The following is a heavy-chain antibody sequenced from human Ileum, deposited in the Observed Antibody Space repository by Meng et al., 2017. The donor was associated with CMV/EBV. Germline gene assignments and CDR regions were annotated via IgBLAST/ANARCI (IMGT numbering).Heavy chain of an antibody. CDR2: VNPNNGDT. V-gene: IGHV1-18*04. CDR1: GYVFANDL. CDR3: ARHGYYSTGWSF. J-gene: IGHJ4*02. D-gene: IGHD6-19*01. Sequence: QVQLVQSGAEVKKPGASIKVSCKTSGYVFANDLISWVRQAPGQGLECMGWVNPNNGDTKYAQKFQGRVAMTTDTSTSTAYMELRSLTSDDTAAYYCARHGYYSTGWSFWGQGTLVTVSS.